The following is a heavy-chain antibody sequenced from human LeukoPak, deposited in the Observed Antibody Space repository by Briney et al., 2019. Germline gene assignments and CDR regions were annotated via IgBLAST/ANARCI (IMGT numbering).Heavy chain of an antibody. V-gene: IGHV3-33*01. CDR3: ARDGYYYDSSGYPTALDY. CDR1: GFTFSSYG. CDR2: IWYDGSNK. J-gene: IGHJ4*02. D-gene: IGHD3-22*01. Sequence: GGSLRLSCAASGFTFSSYGMHWLRQAPGKGLEWVAVIWYDGSNKYYADSVKGRFTISRDNSKNTLYLQMNSLRAEDTAVYYCARDGYYYDSSGYPTALDYWGQGTLVTVSS.